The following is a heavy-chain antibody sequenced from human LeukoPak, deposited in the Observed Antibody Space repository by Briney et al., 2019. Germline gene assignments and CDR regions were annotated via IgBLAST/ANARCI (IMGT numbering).Heavy chain of an antibody. CDR1: AFTFSSYW. Sequence: GGSLRLSCAASAFTFSSYWMHWVRQAPGKGLVWVSRINSDGISTSYAASVKGRFTISRDNDKNTLYLQMNSLRAEDTAVYYCARARIEYTYGTGFDYWGQGTLVTVSS. J-gene: IGHJ4*02. CDR2: INSDGIST. V-gene: IGHV3-74*01. D-gene: IGHD3-10*01. CDR3: ARARIEYTYGTGFDY.